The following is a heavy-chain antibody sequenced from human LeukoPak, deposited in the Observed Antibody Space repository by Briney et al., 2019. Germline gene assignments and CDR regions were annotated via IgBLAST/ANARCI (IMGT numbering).Heavy chain of an antibody. CDR2: ISSSSSYI. Sequence: GGSLRLSCAASGFTFSSYSMNWVRQAPGKGLEWVSSISSSSSYIYYADSVKGRFTISRDNAKNSLYLQMNSLRAEDTAVYYCARAGSSGWYPEYYFDYWGQGTLVTVSS. V-gene: IGHV3-21*01. CDR3: ARAGSSGWYPEYYFDY. CDR1: GFTFSSYS. J-gene: IGHJ4*02. D-gene: IGHD6-19*01.